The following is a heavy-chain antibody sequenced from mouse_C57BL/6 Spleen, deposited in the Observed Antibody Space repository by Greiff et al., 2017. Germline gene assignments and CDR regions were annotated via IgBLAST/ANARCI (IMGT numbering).Heavy chain of an antibody. V-gene: IGHV5-4*01. CDR2: ISDGGSYT. Sequence: EVMLVESGGGLVKPGGSLKLSCAASGFTFSSYAMSWVRQTPEKRLEWVATISDGGSYTYYPDNVKGRFTISRDNAKNNLYLQMSHLKSEDTAMYYCARDYYGSSYVDDWGQGTTLTVSS. J-gene: IGHJ2*01. CDR3: ARDYYGSSYVDD. CDR1: GFTFSSYA. D-gene: IGHD1-1*01.